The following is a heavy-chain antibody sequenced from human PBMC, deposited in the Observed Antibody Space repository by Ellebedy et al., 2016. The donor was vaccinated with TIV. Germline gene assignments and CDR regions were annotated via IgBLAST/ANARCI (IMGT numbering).Heavy chain of an antibody. V-gene: IGHV3-49*03. CDR3: TRDRVIAVAGIPLPDAFDI. Sequence: GESLKISXTASGFTFGDYAMSWFRQAPGKGLEWVGFIRSKAYGGTTEYAASVKGRFTISRDDSKSIAYLQMNSLKTEDTAVYYCTRDRVIAVAGIPLPDAFDIWGQGTMVTVSS. CDR1: GFTFGDYA. CDR2: IRSKAYGGTT. J-gene: IGHJ3*02. D-gene: IGHD6-19*01.